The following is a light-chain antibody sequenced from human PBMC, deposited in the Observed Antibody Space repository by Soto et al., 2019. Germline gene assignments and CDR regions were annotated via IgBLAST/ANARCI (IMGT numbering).Light chain of an antibody. CDR1: SSDVGSYNL. Sequence: QSVLTQPASVSGSPGQSITISCTGTSSDVGSYNLVSWYQQHPGKAPKLMIYEVSKRPSGVSNRFSGSKSGNTASLTSSGLQAEDEADYYCCSYACSSTWMVFGTGTKVTVL. CDR3: CSYACSSTWMV. J-gene: IGLJ1*01. V-gene: IGLV2-23*02. CDR2: EVS.